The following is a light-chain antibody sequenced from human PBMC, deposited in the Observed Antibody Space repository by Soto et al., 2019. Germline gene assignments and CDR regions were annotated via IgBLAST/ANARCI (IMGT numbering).Light chain of an antibody. CDR2: GAS. J-gene: IGKJ5*01. V-gene: IGKV3-20*01. Sequence: EIVLTHSPGTLSLSPGERATLSCWASQSVASTYLGWYQQKPGQAPRLLIYGASSRATGIPDRFSGSGSGTDFTLTISRLEPEDFALYYCKQYAGSPTFGQGTRLEIK. CDR3: KQYAGSPT. CDR1: QSVASTY.